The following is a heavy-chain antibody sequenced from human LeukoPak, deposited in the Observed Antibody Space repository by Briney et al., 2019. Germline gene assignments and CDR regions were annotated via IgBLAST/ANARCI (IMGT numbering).Heavy chain of an antibody. D-gene: IGHD5-24*01. CDR3: ARALQRRWLQRYYFDH. Sequence: SVKVSCKASGGTFSSYAISWVRQAPGQGLEWMGGIIPIFGTANYAQKFQGRVTITTDESTSTAYMELSSLRSEDTAVYYCARALQRRWLQRYYFDHWGQGTLVTVSS. V-gene: IGHV1-69*05. CDR2: IIPIFGTA. J-gene: IGHJ4*02. CDR1: GGTFSSYA.